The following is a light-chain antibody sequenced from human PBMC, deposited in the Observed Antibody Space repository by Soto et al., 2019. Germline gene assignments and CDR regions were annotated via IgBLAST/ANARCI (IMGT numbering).Light chain of an antibody. J-gene: IGKJ5*01. CDR3: QQYGSSF. V-gene: IGKV3-20*01. CDR2: GAS. Sequence: EMVLTQSPGTLSLSTGERATLSCTASQRVSSSYLAWYQQKPGQAPRLLIYGASSRASGIPDRFSGSGSGTDFTLTISRLEPEDFAVYYCQQYGSSFFGQGARLEIK. CDR1: QRVSSSY.